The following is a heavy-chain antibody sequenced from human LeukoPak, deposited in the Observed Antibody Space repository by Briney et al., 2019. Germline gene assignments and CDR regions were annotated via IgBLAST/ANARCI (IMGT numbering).Heavy chain of an antibody. D-gene: IGHD6-13*01. Sequence: PSETLSLTCAVSGYSISSGYYWGWIRQPPGKGLEWIGSIYHSGSTYYNPSLKSRVTISVDTSKNQFSLKLSSVTAADTAVYYCARGDPIAAADYWGQGTLVTVSS. CDR2: IYHSGST. CDR1: GYSISSGYY. CDR3: ARGDPIAAADY. V-gene: IGHV4-38-2*01. J-gene: IGHJ4*02.